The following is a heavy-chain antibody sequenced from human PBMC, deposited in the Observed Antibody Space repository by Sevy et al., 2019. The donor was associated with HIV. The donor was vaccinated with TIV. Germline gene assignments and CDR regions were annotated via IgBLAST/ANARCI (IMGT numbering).Heavy chain of an antibody. J-gene: IGHJ4*02. CDR2: ISHSGDST. D-gene: IGHD3-3*01. Sequence: GGSLRLSCTSSGFTFSSYAMNWVRQAPGKGLEWVSTISHSGDSTYYTDSVKGRFTISRDNSENTLYLQMNSLRAEDTALDYCAGRKVGDFWSGSIRGPWAGGPLFDYWGQGTLVTVSS. CDR1: GFTFSSYA. V-gene: IGHV3-23*01. CDR3: AGRKVGDFWSGSIRGPWAGGPLFDY.